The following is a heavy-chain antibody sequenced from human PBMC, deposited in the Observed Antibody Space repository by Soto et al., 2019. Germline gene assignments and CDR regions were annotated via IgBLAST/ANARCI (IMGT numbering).Heavy chain of an antibody. CDR3: ARWPQLEPRFDY. D-gene: IGHD1-1*01. Sequence: QVQLQESGPGLVKPSQTLSLTCTVSSGSISSGGYYWSWIRQHPGKGLEWIGYIYYSGITYYHPSLKSRATISVDTSKNQFSLKLSSVTAADTAVYYCARWPQLEPRFDYWGQGTLVTVSS. J-gene: IGHJ4*02. CDR2: IYYSGIT. V-gene: IGHV4-31*03. CDR1: SGSISSGGYY.